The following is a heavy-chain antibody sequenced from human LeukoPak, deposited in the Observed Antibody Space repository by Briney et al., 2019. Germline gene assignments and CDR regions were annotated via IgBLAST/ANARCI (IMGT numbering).Heavy chain of an antibody. J-gene: IGHJ6*03. CDR2: INHSGST. V-gene: IGHV4-34*01. CDR3: ARESRYYYYMDV. CDR1: GGSFSGYY. Sequence: SETLSLTCAVYGGSFSGYYWSWIRQPPGKGLEWIGEINHSGSTNYNPSLKSRVTISVDTSKNQFSLKLSSVTAADTAAYYCARESRYYYYMDVWGKGTTVTVSS.